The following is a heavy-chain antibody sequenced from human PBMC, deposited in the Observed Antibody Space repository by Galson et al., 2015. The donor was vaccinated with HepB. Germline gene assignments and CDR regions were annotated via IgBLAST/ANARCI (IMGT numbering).Heavy chain of an antibody. CDR2: ISSSSSYM. CDR3: ARDRPPGIAAAGSFQH. Sequence: SLRLSCAASGLTLSSYNMNWVRQAPGKGLEWVPSISSSSSYMYYADSVRGRFTISRDNAKKSLYLQMKSLRAEGAAVYYCARDRPPGIAAAGSFQHWGQGTLVTVSS. CDR1: GLTLSSYN. J-gene: IGHJ1*01. D-gene: IGHD6-13*01. V-gene: IGHV3-21*01.